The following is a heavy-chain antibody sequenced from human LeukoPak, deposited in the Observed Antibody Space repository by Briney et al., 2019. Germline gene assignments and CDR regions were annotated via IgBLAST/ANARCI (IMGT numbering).Heavy chain of an antibody. Sequence: VASLRLSCAASGFTFSSYRMSWVGQGPGKGLEGVAKIKQDGSVSYYVDSVKGRFTISRDNARSSLDLQMNSLRAEDTAVYYCARGNDYGDYVGIYFDYWDQETLVTVSS. J-gene: IGHJ4*02. CDR3: ARGNDYGDYVGIYFDY. CDR2: IKQDGSVS. V-gene: IGHV3-7*01. CDR1: GFTFSSYR. D-gene: IGHD4-17*01.